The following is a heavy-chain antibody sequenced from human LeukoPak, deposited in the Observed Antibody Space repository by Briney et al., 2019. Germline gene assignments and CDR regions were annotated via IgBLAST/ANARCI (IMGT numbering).Heavy chain of an antibody. CDR3: ARGQRAHVEWSSYMDV. CDR2: ISYDGSNK. Sequence: QAGGSLRLSCAASGFTFSSYGMHWVRQAPGKGLEWVAVISYDGSNKYFADSVKGRFTLSRDNSKNTLYLQMNNLRAEDTAVYYCARGQRAHVEWSSYMDVWGKGTTVTVSS. CDR1: GFTFSSYG. D-gene: IGHD3-3*01. V-gene: IGHV3-30*03. J-gene: IGHJ6*03.